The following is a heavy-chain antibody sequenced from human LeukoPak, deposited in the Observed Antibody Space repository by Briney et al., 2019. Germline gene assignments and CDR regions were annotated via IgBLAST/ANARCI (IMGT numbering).Heavy chain of an antibody. Sequence: SETLSLTCTVSGGSVSSGSYYWSWIQQPPGKGLEWIGYIYYSGSTNYNPSLKSRVTISVDTSKNQFSLKLSSVTAADTAVYYCARAVVYYDGSGYYYYYGMDVWGQGTTVTVSS. CDR3: ARAVVYYDGSGYYYYYGMDV. D-gene: IGHD3-22*01. V-gene: IGHV4-61*01. J-gene: IGHJ6*02. CDR1: GGSVSSGSYY. CDR2: IYYSGST.